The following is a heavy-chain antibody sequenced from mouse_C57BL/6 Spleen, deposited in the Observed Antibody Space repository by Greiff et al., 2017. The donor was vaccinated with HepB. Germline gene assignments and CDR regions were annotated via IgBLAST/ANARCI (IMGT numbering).Heavy chain of an antibody. CDR3: ARSAYYRNYDWFAY. Sequence: EVKLVESGGGLVQPGGSLSLSCAASGFTFTDYYMSWVRQPPGKALEWLGFIRNKANGYTTAYSASVKGRFTISRDTSQSILYPQMNALRAEDSATYYCARSAYYRNYDWFAYWGQGTLVTVAA. J-gene: IGHJ3*01. V-gene: IGHV7-3*01. D-gene: IGHD2-5*01. CDR2: IRNKANGYTT. CDR1: GFTFTDYY.